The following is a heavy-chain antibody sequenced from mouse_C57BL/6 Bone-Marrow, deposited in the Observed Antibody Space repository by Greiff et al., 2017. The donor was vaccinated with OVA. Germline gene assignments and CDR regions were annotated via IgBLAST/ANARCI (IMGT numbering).Heavy chain of an antibody. CDR1: GFTFSSYA. CDR3: ARDAYYSIFAY. J-gene: IGHJ3*01. D-gene: IGHD2-5*01. V-gene: IGHV5-4*01. Sequence: EVKVVESGGGLVKPGGSLKLSCAASGFTFSSYAMSWVRQTPEKRLEWVATISDGGSYTYYPDNVKVRFTISRDNAKNNLYLQMSHLKSEDTAMYYCARDAYYSIFAYWGQGTLVTVAA. CDR2: ISDGGSYT.